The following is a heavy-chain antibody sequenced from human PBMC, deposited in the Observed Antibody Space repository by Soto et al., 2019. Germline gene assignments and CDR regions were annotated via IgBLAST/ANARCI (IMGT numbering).Heavy chain of an antibody. CDR1: GGSISSGGYY. V-gene: IGHV4-31*03. D-gene: IGHD3-10*01. CDR2: IYYSGST. CDR3: ARDAGMVRGVNGGYYYGMDV. J-gene: IGHJ6*02. Sequence: SETLSLTCTVSGGSISSGGYYWSWIRQHPGKGLEWIGYIYYSGSTYYNPSLKSRVTISVDTSKNQFSLKLSSVTAADTAVYYCARDAGMVRGVNGGYYYGMDVWGQGTTVTVSS.